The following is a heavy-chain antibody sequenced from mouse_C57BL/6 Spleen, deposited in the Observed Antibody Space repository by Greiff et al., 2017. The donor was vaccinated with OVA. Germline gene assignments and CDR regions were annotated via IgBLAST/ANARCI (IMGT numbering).Heavy chain of an antibody. J-gene: IGHJ2*01. V-gene: IGHV5-4*01. CDR2: ISDGGSYT. CDR3: ARDGDDYLDY. D-gene: IGHD2-3*01. Sequence: EVQLVESGGGLVKPGGSLKLSCAASGFTFSSYAMSWVRQTPEKRLEWVATISDGGSYTYYPDNVKGRFTISRDNAKNNLYLQMSHLKSEDTAMYCCARDGDDYLDYWGQGTTLTVSS. CDR1: GFTFSSYA.